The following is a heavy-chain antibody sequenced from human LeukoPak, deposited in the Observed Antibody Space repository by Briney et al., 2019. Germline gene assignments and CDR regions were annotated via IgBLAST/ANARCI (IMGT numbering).Heavy chain of an antibody. V-gene: IGHV4-59*01. CDR1: GFTFSSYA. CDR2: LSYSVHS. Sequence: GSLRLSCAASGFTFSSYAMSWIGQPPGKGLEWVGFLSYSVHSDYNPSLKSRVTISVDTSKNQFSLRLSSVTAADTAIYYCARVEAAGTGPDCWGQGTLVTVSS. CDR3: ARVEAAGTGPDC. D-gene: IGHD6-13*01. J-gene: IGHJ4*02.